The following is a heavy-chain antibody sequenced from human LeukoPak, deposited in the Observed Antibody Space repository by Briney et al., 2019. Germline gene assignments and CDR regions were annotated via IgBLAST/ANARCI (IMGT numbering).Heavy chain of an antibody. CDR3: ARQLTGPSSGWYLDY. J-gene: IGHJ4*02. D-gene: IGHD6-19*01. V-gene: IGHV4-59*08. CDR1: GGSISSYY. Sequence: SETLSLTCTVSGGSISSYYWSWIRQPPGKGLEWIGYIYYSGSTNYNPSLKSRVTMSLDTSKNQFSLTLTSVTAADTAVYYCARQLTGPSSGWYLDYWGQGTLVTVSS. CDR2: IYYSGST.